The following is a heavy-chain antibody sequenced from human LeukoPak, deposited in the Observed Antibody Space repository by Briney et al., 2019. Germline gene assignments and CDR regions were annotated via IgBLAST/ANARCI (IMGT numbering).Heavy chain of an antibody. J-gene: IGHJ6*02. CDR2: IYSGGST. CDR1: GFTVSSNY. CDR3: ARDSRYYGGLYYHYGMDV. D-gene: IGHD4-23*01. V-gene: IGHV3-53*01. Sequence: PGGSLRLSCAASGFTVSSNYMSWVRQAPGKGLEWVSVIYSGGSTYYADSVKGRFTISRDNSKNTLYLQMNSLRAEDTAVYYCARDSRYYGGLYYHYGMDVWGQGTTVTVSS.